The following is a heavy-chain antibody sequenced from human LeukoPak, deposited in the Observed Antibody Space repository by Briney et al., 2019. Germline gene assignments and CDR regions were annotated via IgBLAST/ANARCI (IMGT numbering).Heavy chain of an antibody. CDR1: GGTFSSYA. V-gene: IGHV1-69*13. CDR2: IIPIFGTA. D-gene: IGHD2-15*01. CDR3: ARLYCSGGSCYDY. Sequence: ASVKVSCKASGGTFSSYAISWVRQAPGQGLEWMGGIIPIFGTANYAQKFQGRVTITADESTSTAYMELSSLRSEDTAVYYCARLYCSGGSCYDYWGQGTLVTVSS. J-gene: IGHJ4*02.